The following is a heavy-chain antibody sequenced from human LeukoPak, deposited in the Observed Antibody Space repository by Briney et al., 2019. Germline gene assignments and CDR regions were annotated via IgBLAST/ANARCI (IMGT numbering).Heavy chain of an antibody. D-gene: IGHD5-18*01. CDR2: IRYDGSNK. CDR1: GFTFSSYG. Sequence: HPGGSLRLSCAASGFTFSSYGMHWVRQAPGKGLEWVAFIRYDGSNKYYADSVKGRFTISRDNSKNTLYLQMNSLRAEGTAVYYCAKVGRSGGYSYGYTFDYWGQGTLVTVSS. V-gene: IGHV3-30*02. J-gene: IGHJ4*02. CDR3: AKVGRSGGYSYGYTFDY.